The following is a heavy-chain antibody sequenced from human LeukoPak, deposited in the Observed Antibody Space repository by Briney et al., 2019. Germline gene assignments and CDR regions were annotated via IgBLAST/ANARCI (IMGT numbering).Heavy chain of an antibody. V-gene: IGHV4-39*01. Sequence: PSETLSLTCTVSGGSISSTYSWGWIRQPPGKGLEWIGNIYYSGHTYYSPSLKSRVTISVDTSKNQFSLKLSSVTAADTAVYYCARQRSGSYYFPYYFDYWGQGTLVTVSS. CDR3: ARQRSGSYYFPYYFDY. J-gene: IGHJ4*02. CDR1: GGSISSTYS. CDR2: IYYSGHT. D-gene: IGHD1-26*01.